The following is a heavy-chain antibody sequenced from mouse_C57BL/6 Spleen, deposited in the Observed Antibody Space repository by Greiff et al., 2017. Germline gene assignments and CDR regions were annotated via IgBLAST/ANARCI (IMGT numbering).Heavy chain of an antibody. V-gene: IGHV1-53*01. CDR2: ITPSNGGT. Sequence: QVQLQQPGTELVKPGASVKLSCKASGYTFTSYWMHWVKQRPGQGLEWIGNITPSNGGTNYNEKFKSKATLTVAKSAGTAYMQLSSLTSEDSAVYYWARKEGLPGRGFAYWGQGTLVTVSA. CDR1: GYTFTSYW. J-gene: IGHJ3*01. CDR3: ARKEGLPGRGFAY. D-gene: IGHD3-3*01.